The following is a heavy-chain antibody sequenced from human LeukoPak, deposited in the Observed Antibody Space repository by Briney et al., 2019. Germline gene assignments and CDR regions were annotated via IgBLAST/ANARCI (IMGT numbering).Heavy chain of an antibody. Sequence: SQTLSLTCTVSGGSISSGDYYWSWIRQPPGKGLEWIGYIYYSGSTNYNPSLKSRVTISVDTSKNQFSLKLSSVTAADTAVYYRAREHSSSWGKSFDIWGQGTMVTVSS. D-gene: IGHD6-13*01. V-gene: IGHV4-61*08. J-gene: IGHJ3*02. CDR3: AREHSSSWGKSFDI. CDR1: GGSISSGDYY. CDR2: IYYSGST.